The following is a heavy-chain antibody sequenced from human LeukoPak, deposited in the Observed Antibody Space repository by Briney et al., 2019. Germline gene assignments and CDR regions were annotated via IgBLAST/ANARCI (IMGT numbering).Heavy chain of an antibody. Sequence: PGRSLRLSCAASGFTFSSYAMHWVRQAPGKGLEWVAVISYDGSNKYYADSVKGRFTISRDNSKNTLYLQMSSLRAEDTAVYYCAREGYSSGHFDYWGQGTLVTVSS. J-gene: IGHJ4*02. CDR2: ISYDGSNK. D-gene: IGHD6-19*01. V-gene: IGHV3-30-3*01. CDR1: GFTFSSYA. CDR3: AREGYSSGHFDY.